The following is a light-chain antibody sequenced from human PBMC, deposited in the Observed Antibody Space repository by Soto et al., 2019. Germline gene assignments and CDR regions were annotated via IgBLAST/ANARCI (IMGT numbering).Light chain of an antibody. J-gene: IGLJ1*01. CDR2: AGT. CDR3: CSYAGSSPYV. CDR1: SSDVGNYNF. Sequence: QSALTQPASVSGSPGQSITISCTGTSSDVGNYNFVSWYQLRPGKAPKLMIYAGTKRPSGVSNRVAGSKSGNTASLTISGLPAEDEADYYCCSYAGSSPYVFATGTKVTVL. V-gene: IGLV2-23*01.